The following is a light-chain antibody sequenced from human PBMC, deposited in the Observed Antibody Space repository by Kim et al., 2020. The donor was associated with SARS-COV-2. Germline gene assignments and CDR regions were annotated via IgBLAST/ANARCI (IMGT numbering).Light chain of an antibody. CDR3: NSRDSSDNPQV. CDR1: SLRSYY. V-gene: IGLV3-19*01. CDR2: GKN. J-gene: IGLJ2*01. Sequence: SSELTQDPAVSVALGQTVRITCQGDSLRSYYASWYQQKPGPAPVLVIYGKNNRPSGIPDRFSGSNSGITASLTIPGAQADDEADYYCNSRDSSDNPQVFGGGTQLTVL.